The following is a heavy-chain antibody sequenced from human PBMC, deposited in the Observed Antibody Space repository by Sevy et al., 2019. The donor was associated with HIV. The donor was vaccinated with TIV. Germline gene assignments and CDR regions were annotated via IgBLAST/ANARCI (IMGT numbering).Heavy chain of an antibody. CDR3: ARGARGTLPSYYYYALNI. CDR2: IYPGDSDT. J-gene: IGHJ6*02. Sequence: GESLKISCKGSGYSFTDYWIGWVRQNPGKGLEWMGIIYPGDSDTIYGPSFQGQVTISVDKSISTAYLQWSSLKTSDTAIFYCARGARGTLPSYYYYALNIWGQGTTVTVSS. V-gene: IGHV5-51*01. D-gene: IGHD1-1*01. CDR1: GYSFTDYW.